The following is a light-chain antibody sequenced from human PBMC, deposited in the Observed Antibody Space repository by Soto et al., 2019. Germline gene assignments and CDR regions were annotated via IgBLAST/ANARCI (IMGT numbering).Light chain of an antibody. V-gene: IGKV1-12*02. CDR1: QVISSW. CDR3: KQANRVPFT. CDR2: AAS. Sequence: DIQMTQSPSSVSASVGDRVTITCRASQVISSWLAWYQQKPGKAPKLLIYAASSVQSGVPSRFSGSGAGTDFTLTISSLQPEDVATYYCKQANRVPFTFGGGTKVDIK. J-gene: IGKJ4*01.